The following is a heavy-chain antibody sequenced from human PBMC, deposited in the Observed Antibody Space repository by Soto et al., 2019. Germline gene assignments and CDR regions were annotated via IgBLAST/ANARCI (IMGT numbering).Heavy chain of an antibody. CDR1: GFTFSNYA. D-gene: IGHD3-9*01. CDR2: ISDSGGST. Sequence: ESGGGLVPPGWSLRLSCAASGFTFSNYAMSWVRQAPGKGLEWVSVISDSGGSTYYADSVKGRFTISRDNSKDTLYLQMNSLRAEDTAVYYCAKSNYDILSGSDYWGQGTLVTVSS. J-gene: IGHJ4*02. V-gene: IGHV3-23*01. CDR3: AKSNYDILSGSDY.